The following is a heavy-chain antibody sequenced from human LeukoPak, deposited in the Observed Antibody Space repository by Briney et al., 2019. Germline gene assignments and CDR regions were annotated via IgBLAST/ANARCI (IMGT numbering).Heavy chain of an antibody. CDR2: IYYSGST. D-gene: IGHD6-13*01. CDR3: ARERRGKAAADPKAYYYYYYGMDV. Sequence: SQTLSLTCTVSGGSISSGGYYWSWIRQHPGKGLEWIGYIYYSGSTYYNPPLKSRVTISVDTSKNQFSLKLSSVTAADTAVYYCARERRGKAAADPKAYYYYYYGMDVWGQGTTVTVSS. J-gene: IGHJ6*02. V-gene: IGHV4-31*03. CDR1: GGSISSGGYY.